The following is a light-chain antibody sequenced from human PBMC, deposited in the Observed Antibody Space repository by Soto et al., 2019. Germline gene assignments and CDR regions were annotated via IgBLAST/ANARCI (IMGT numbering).Light chain of an antibody. J-gene: IGKJ5*01. CDR2: ETS. V-gene: IGKV3-11*01. Sequence: EIVLTQSPATLSLSPGESATLSCRASQSISNYLAWYEQKPGQAPRLLIYETSIRASGIPARFSGSGSGTDFTLTISSLEPEDFAFYYCQQRNYWPITFGQGTRLEIK. CDR1: QSISNY. CDR3: QQRNYWPIT.